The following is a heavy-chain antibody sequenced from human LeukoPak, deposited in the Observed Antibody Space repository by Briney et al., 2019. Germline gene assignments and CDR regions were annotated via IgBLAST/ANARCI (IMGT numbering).Heavy chain of an antibody. J-gene: IGHJ4*02. CDR3: ARGMGSTTFADFDY. Sequence: ASVKVSCKASSDTFTTYGISWVRQAPGQGVEWMGWISTYNGNTNYAQKLQRRVTMTTDTSTSTAYMELRSLRSDDTAVYYCARGMGSTTFADFDYWGRGTLVTVSS. CDR1: SDTFTTYG. V-gene: IGHV1-18*01. CDR2: ISTYNGNT. D-gene: IGHD1-26*01.